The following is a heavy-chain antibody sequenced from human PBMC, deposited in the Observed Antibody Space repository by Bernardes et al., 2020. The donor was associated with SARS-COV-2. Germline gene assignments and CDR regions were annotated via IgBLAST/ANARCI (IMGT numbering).Heavy chain of an antibody. V-gene: IGHV4-61*01. CDR1: GGSVSSGSYY. CDR2: IYYSGST. Sequence: SETLSLTCTVSGGSVSSGSYYWSWLLQPPGKGLEWIGYIYYSGSTNYNPSLKSRVTISEDTSKNQFSLKLSSVTAADTAVYYCARVSGSHTYYFDYWGQGTLVTVSS. CDR3: ARVSGSHTYYFDY. D-gene: IGHD1-26*01. J-gene: IGHJ4*02.